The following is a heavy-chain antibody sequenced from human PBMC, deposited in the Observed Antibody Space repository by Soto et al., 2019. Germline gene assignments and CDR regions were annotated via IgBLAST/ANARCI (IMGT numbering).Heavy chain of an antibody. Sequence: EVQLLESGGGLVQPGGSLRLSCAASGFTFSSYAMSWVRQAPGKGLEWVSAISGSGGSTYYADSVKGRFTISRDNSKNTLYLQMNSLRAEDTAVYYCAKDHCSSTSCYLDGYYYGMDVWGQGTTVTVS. CDR1: GFTFSSYA. CDR3: AKDHCSSTSCYLDGYYYGMDV. J-gene: IGHJ6*02. CDR2: ISGSGGST. V-gene: IGHV3-23*01. D-gene: IGHD2-2*01.